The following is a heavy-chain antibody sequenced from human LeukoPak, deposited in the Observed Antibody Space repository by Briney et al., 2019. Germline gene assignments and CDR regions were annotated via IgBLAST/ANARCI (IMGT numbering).Heavy chain of an antibody. Sequence: GGSLRLSCAASGFTFSSYWMHWVREAPGKGLEWVSSICSSSSYIYYADSVKGRFTISRDNAKNSLYLQMNSLRAEDTAVYYCARDTYDILTGSYKWAFDIWGEGTMVTISS. D-gene: IGHD3-9*01. V-gene: IGHV3-21*06. CDR3: ARDTYDILTGSYKWAFDI. CDR1: GFTFSSYW. J-gene: IGHJ3*02. CDR2: ICSSSSYI.